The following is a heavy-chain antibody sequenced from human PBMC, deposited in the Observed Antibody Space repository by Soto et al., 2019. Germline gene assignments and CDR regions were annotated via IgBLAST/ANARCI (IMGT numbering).Heavy chain of an antibody. Sequence: QVQLVQSGAEVKKPGASVKVSCKASGYTFTSYYMHWVRQAPGQGLEWMGIINPSGGSTRYAQKFQGRVTMTRNKSTRTVYMDLSSLRSEDTAVYYCARGLIYDSSGYYFDYWGQGTLVTVSS. J-gene: IGHJ4*02. V-gene: IGHV1-46*01. CDR1: GYTFTSYY. CDR2: INPSGGST. D-gene: IGHD3-22*01. CDR3: ARGLIYDSSGYYFDY.